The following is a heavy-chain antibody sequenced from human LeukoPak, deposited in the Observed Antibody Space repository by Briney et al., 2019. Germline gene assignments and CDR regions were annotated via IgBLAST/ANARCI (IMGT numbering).Heavy chain of an antibody. Sequence: SDTLSLTCAVSGYSISSSNYWSWIRQPAGKGLEWIGRIYTSGSTNYNPSLKSRVTISGDTSKNQFSLRLSSVTAADTAVYYCARASYSYDINGWVPFDYWGQGTLVTVSS. CDR3: ARASYSYDINGWVPFDY. D-gene: IGHD3-22*01. V-gene: IGHV4-61*02. CDR2: IYTSGST. J-gene: IGHJ4*02. CDR1: GYSISSSNY.